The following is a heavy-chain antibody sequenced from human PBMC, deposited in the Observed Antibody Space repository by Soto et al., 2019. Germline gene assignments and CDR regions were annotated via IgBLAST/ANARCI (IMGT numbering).Heavy chain of an antibody. CDR3: ARGVNGAHNWFDP. CDR2: ISAYNGNT. J-gene: IGHJ5*02. CDR1: GYTLTELS. Sequence: ASVKVSCKVSGYTLTELSMHWVRQAPGQGLEWMGWISAYNGNTNYAQKLQGRVTMTTDTSTSTAYMELRSLRSDDTAVHYCARGVNGAHNWFDPWGQGTLVTVSS. D-gene: IGHD2-8*01. V-gene: IGHV1-18*01.